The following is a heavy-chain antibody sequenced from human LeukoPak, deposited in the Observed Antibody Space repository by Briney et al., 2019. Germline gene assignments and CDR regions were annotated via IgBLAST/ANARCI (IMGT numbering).Heavy chain of an antibody. CDR3: ARAFDLYYFDY. Sequence: SETLSLTCPVSGGSVSGSRYYWGWIRQPPGKGLEWIGYIYYSGSTYYNPSLKSRVTISVDTSKNQFSLKLSPVTAADTAVYYCARAFDLYYFDYWGQGTLVTVSS. D-gene: IGHD3-9*01. V-gene: IGHV4-30-4*08. J-gene: IGHJ4*02. CDR2: IYYSGST. CDR1: GGSVSGSRYY.